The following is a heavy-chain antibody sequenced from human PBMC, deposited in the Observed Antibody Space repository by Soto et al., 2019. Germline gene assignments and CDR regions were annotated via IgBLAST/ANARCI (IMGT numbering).Heavy chain of an antibody. CDR1: GGTFSSYA. CDR3: ASLYCSGGSCYSPRPRGAFDI. J-gene: IGHJ3*02. Sequence: QVQLVQSGAEVKKPGSSVKVSCKASGGTFSSYAISWVRQAPGQGLEWMGGIIPIFGTANYAQKFQGRVTITADESTSTAYMELSSLRSEDTAVYYCASLYCSGGSCYSPRPRGAFDIWGQGTMVTVSS. V-gene: IGHV1-69*01. D-gene: IGHD2-15*01. CDR2: IIPIFGTA.